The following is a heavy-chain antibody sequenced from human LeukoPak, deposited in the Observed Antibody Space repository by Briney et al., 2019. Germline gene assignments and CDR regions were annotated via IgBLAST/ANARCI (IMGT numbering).Heavy chain of an antibody. CDR3: ARSCSGTICRWFDP. Sequence: PSETLSLTCPVSGGSISSGGYYWSWIRQHPGKGLEWIGYIYYSVNTYYNPSLKSRVTISVDTSKNQFSLKLSSVTAADTAVYYCARSCSGTICRWFDPWGQGTLVTVSS. V-gene: IGHV4-31*03. CDR1: GGSISSGGYY. D-gene: IGHD2-2*01. J-gene: IGHJ5*02. CDR2: IYYSVNT.